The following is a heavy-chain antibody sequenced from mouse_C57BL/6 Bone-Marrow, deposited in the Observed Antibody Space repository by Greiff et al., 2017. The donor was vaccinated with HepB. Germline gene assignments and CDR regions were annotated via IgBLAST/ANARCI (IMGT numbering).Heavy chain of an antibody. Sequence: EVKLEESGAELVRPGASVKLSCTASGFNIKDDYMHWVKQRPEQGLEWIGWIDPENGDTEYASKFQGKVTITADTSSNTAYLQLSSLTSEDTAVYYCTTDLFDYWGQGTTLTVSS. J-gene: IGHJ2*01. CDR3: TTDLFDY. V-gene: IGHV14-4*01. CDR2: IDPENGDT. CDR1: GFNIKDDY.